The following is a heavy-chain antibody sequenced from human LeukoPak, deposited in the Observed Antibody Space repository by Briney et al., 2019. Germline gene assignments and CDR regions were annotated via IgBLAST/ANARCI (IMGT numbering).Heavy chain of an antibody. CDR2: INGSGGST. J-gene: IGHJ4*02. V-gene: IGHV3-23*01. D-gene: IGHD5-12*01. Sequence: PGGSLRLSCAASGFTFSSYAMTWVRQAPGKGLEWVSDINGSGGSTYYADSVKGRFTISRDNSKNTLYLQMNSLRAEDTAVYYCAKVQDGDGGYVRRWGVYYFDYWGQGTLVTVSS. CDR3: AKVQDGDGGYVRRWGVYYFDY. CDR1: GFTFSSYA.